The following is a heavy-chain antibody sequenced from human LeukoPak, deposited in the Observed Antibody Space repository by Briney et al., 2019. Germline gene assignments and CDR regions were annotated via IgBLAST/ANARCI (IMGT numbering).Heavy chain of an antibody. V-gene: IGHV5-51*01. CDR2: IYPRDSET. D-gene: IGHD3-10*01. CDR3: ATRYGSGTYYPFDY. J-gene: IGHJ4*02. CDR1: GYNFINHR. Sequence: GESLKISCKGSGYNFINHRIGWVRQVPGKGLEWMGIIYPRDSETRYRPSFQGQVTILVDKSINAAYLQWSSLKASDTAIYYCATRYGSGTYYPFDYWGQGTPVTVSS.